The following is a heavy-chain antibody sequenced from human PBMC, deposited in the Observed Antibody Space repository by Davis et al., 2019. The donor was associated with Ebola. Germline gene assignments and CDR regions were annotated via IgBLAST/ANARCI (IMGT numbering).Heavy chain of an antibody. V-gene: IGHV4-59*01. Sequence: PSETLSLTCTVSGGSISSYYWSWIRQPPGKGLEWIGYIYYSGSTNYNPSLKSRVTISVDTSKNQFSLKLSSVTAADTAVYYCARDRGYLAPFDPWGQGTLVTVSS. CDR1: GGSISSYY. CDR3: ARDRGYLAPFDP. D-gene: IGHD3-22*01. J-gene: IGHJ5*02. CDR2: IYYSGST.